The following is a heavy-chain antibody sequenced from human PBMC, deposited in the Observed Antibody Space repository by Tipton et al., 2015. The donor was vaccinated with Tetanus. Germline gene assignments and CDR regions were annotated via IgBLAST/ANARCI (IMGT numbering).Heavy chain of an antibody. CDR2: IYYSGST. CDR1: GGSISSSNYY. Sequence: GLVKPSGTLSLTCTVSGGSISSSNYYWGWIRQPPGKGLEWIGYIYYSGSTNYNPSLESRVTISVDTSKNQFSLKLRSVTAADTAVYYCARLYSYGSLYWFDPWGQGTLVTVSS. CDR3: ARLYSYGSLYWFDP. V-gene: IGHV4-61*05. J-gene: IGHJ5*02. D-gene: IGHD5-18*01.